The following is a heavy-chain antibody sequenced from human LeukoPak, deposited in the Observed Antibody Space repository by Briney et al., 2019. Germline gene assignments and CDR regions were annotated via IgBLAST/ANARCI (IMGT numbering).Heavy chain of an antibody. CDR1: GYSFTNYW. J-gene: IGHJ4*02. V-gene: IGHV5-51*01. CDR3: ARLDCSGASCYGDS. Sequence: GESLKISRKGSGYSFTNYWIAWVRQMPGKGLEWMGIIHPGDSDTRYTPSFQGQVTISADKSISTAYVQWSSLKASDTAMYYCARLDCSGASCYGDSWGQGTLVTVSS. CDR2: IHPGDSDT. D-gene: IGHD2-15*01.